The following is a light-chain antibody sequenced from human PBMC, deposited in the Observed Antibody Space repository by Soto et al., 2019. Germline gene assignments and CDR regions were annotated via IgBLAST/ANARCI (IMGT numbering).Light chain of an antibody. CDR3: GTWDSSLSVYV. V-gene: IGLV1-51*02. J-gene: IGLJ1*01. CDR2: ENN. CDR1: SSNIGNNY. Sequence: QSVLTQPPSVSAAPGQKVTISCSGSSSNIGNNYVSWYQQLPATAPKLVIYENNKRPSGIPDRFSGSKSGTSATLGITGLQTGDEADYYCGTWDSSLSVYVFGTGTKLTV.